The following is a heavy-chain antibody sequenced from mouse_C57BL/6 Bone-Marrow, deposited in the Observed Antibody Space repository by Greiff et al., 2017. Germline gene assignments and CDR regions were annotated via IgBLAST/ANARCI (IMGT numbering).Heavy chain of an antibody. CDR1: GFTFTDYY. CDR2: IRNKANGYTT. V-gene: IGHV7-3*01. CDR3: ARSRGNYFDY. J-gene: IGHJ2*01. Sequence: EVKVEESGGGLVQPGGSLSLSCAASGFTFTDYYMSWVRQPPGKALEWLGFIRNKANGYTTEYSASVKGRFTISRDNSQSILYLQMNALRAEDSATYYCARSRGNYFDYWGQGTTLTVSS.